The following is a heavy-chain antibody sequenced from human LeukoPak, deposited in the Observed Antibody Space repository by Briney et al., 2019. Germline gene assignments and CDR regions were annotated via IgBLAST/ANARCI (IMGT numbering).Heavy chain of an antibody. J-gene: IGHJ4*02. V-gene: IGHV3-11*05. D-gene: IGHD3-16*01. CDR1: GFSVSDYS. CDR3: TRERRGSYYAFES. CDR2: VMSGRGST. Sequence: PGGFLRLSCAASGFSVSDYSISWIRQSPGKGPEWISYVMSGRGSTNYADSVKGRFTISRDNAKNSVALQLDGLRADDTAVYFCTRERRGSYYAFESWGQGTLVTVSS.